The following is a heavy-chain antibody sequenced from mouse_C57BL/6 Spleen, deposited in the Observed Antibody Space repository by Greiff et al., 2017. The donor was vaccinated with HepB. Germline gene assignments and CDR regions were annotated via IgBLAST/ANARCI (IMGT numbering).Heavy chain of an antibody. CDR1: GYTFTSYW. J-gene: IGHJ2*01. CDR2: IHPNSGST. Sequence: QVQLQQPGAELVKPGASVKLSCKASGYTFTSYWMHWVKQRPGQGLEWIGMIHPNSGSTNYNEKFKSKATLTVDKSSSTAYMQLSSLTSEDSAVYYCARDGTAQATLDYWGQGTTLTVSS. CDR3: ARDGTAQATLDY. V-gene: IGHV1-64*01. D-gene: IGHD3-2*02.